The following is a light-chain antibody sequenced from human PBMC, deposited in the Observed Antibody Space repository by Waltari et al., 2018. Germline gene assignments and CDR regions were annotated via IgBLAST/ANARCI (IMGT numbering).Light chain of an antibody. J-gene: IGKJ2*01. CDR3: QQYYSYLT. V-gene: IGKV1-8*01. CDR2: AAS. Sequence: IRITQSPSSLSASTGDRVTITCRASQGISSYLAWYQQKPGKAPNLLIYAASTLQSGVPSRFSGSGSGTDFTLTISCLQSEDFATYYCQQYYSYLTFGQGTKLEIK. CDR1: QGISSY.